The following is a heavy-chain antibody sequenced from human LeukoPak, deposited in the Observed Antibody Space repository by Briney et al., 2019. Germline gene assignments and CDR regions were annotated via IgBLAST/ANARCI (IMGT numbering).Heavy chain of an antibody. D-gene: IGHD6-6*01. V-gene: IGHV3-23*01. CDR1: GFTFSNYA. Sequence: GGSLRLSCAASGFTFSNYAMSWVRQAPGKGLEWVSGISGTGGTTYYVDSVKGRFTISRDNSKNTLFLQMNSLRADDAAVYYCAKSFPRPGDRWGQGTLVIVSS. CDR3: AKSFPRPGDR. CDR2: ISGTGGTT. J-gene: IGHJ5*02.